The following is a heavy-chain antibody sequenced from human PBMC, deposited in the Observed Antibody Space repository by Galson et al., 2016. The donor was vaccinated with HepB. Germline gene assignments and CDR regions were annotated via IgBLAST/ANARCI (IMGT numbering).Heavy chain of an antibody. D-gene: IGHD3-10*01. CDR1: GGSISSYY. Sequence: SETLSLTCTVSGGSISSYYWSWIRQPPGKGLEWIGYIYYSGSTNYDPSLKSRVTISVDTSKNQFSLKLSSVTAADTAVYYCARADTLMDPPDHWGQGTLVTVSP. J-gene: IGHJ4*02. CDR3: ARADTLMDPPDH. CDR2: IYYSGST. V-gene: IGHV4-59*01.